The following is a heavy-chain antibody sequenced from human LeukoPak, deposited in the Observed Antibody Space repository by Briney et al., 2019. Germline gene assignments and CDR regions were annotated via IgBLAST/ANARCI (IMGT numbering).Heavy chain of an antibody. CDR1: GGSISGYY. Sequence: SETLSLTCTVSGGSISGYYWSWIRQPPGKGLEGIGYIYDSGITNYNPSLKSRVTISVDTSKNQFSLKLSSVTAADTAVYYCAKLNWGTRDGYNVWYFDLWGRGTLVTVSS. CDR3: AKLNWGTRDGYNVWYFDL. J-gene: IGHJ2*01. D-gene: IGHD5-24*01. V-gene: IGHV4-59*08. CDR2: IYDSGIT.